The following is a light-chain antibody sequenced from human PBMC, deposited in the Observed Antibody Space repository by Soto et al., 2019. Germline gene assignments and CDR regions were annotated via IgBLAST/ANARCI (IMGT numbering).Light chain of an antibody. CDR1: QSVSSSY. J-gene: IGKJ5*01. CDR3: QLGT. Sequence: EILLTQSPGTLSLSPGDRATLSCRASQSVSSSYLAWYRQKPGQAPRLLIYGASSRATGIPDRVSGSGSGTDFPLSISRLEPEDFAVYYCQLGTFGQGTRLEIK. CDR2: GAS. V-gene: IGKV3-20*01.